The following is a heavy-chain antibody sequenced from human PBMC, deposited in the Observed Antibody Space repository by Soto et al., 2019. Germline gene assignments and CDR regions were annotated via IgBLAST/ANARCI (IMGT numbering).Heavy chain of an antibody. CDR2: IGTAGDT. D-gene: IGHD6-13*01. Sequence: GGSLRLSCAASGFTFSSYDMHWVRQATGKGLEWVSAIGTAGDTYYPGSVKGRFTISRENAKNSLYLQMNSLRAGDTAVYYCARGARPEGPISYSSSWNWFDPWGQGTLVTVSS. CDR1: GFTFSSYD. V-gene: IGHV3-13*01. J-gene: IGHJ5*02. CDR3: ARGARPEGPISYSSSWNWFDP.